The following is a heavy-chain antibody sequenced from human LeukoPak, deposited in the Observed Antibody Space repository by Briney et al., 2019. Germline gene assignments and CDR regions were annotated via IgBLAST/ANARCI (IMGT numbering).Heavy chain of an antibody. V-gene: IGHV4-34*01. CDR2: INHSGST. CDR1: GGSFSGYY. CDR3: ARGRSNRIVVVPAATRYYFDY. J-gene: IGHJ4*02. D-gene: IGHD2-2*01. Sequence: SETLSLTCAVYGGSFSGYYWSWIRQPPGKGLEWIGEINHSGSTNYNPSLKSRVTISVDTSKNQFSLKLSSVTAADTAVYYCARGRSNRIVVVPAATRYYFDYWGQGTLVTVSS.